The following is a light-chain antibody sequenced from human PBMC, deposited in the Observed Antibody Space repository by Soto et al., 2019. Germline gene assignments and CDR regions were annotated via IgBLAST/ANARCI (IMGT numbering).Light chain of an antibody. J-gene: IGKJ5*01. Sequence: EVVLTQSPATLSLSPGESVTLSCTASQSIRYSLAWYQQKPGQAPRLLIYDVSNRAAGIPARFSGSGSGTDFTLTISNLEPEDFAVYYCQQRNNWPTTFGQGTRLEIK. CDR3: QQRNNWPTT. CDR1: QSIRYS. CDR2: DVS. V-gene: IGKV3-11*01.